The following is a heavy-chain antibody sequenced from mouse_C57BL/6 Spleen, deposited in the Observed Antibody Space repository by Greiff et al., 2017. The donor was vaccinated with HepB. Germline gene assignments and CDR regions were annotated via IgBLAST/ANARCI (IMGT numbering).Heavy chain of an antibody. D-gene: IGHD1-1*01. CDR3: ARRDYYGSSYFDY. Sequence: VQLQQPGAELVKPGASVKMSCKASGYTFTSYWITWVKQRPGQGLEWIGDIYPGSGSTNYNEKFKSKATLTVDTSSSTAYMQLSSLTSADSAVYYCARRDYYGSSYFDYWGQGTTLTVSS. CDR1: GYTFTSYW. V-gene: IGHV1-55*01. J-gene: IGHJ2*01. CDR2: IYPGSGST.